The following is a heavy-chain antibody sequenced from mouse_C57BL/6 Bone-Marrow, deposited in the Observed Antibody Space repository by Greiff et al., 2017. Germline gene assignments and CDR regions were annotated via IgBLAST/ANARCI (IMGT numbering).Heavy chain of an antibody. V-gene: IGHV1-69*01. CDR3: ARADYYYGSSYFYWYFDV. Sequence: QVQLQQPGAELVMPGASVKLSCKASGYTFTSYWMHWVKQRPGQGLEWIGEIDPSDSYTNYNQKFKGKSTLTVDKSSSTAYMQLSSLKSEDSAVYYCARADYYYGSSYFYWYFDVWGTGTTVTVSS. CDR2: IDPSDSYT. J-gene: IGHJ1*03. D-gene: IGHD1-1*01. CDR1: GYTFTSYW.